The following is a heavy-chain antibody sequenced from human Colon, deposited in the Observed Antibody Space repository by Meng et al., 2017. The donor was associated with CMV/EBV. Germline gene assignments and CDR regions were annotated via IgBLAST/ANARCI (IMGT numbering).Heavy chain of an antibody. CDR2: IKDDGSKT. D-gene: IGHD1-26*01. Sequence: GESLEISCAASGFDFSNYWMSWVRPAPGKGLEWVANIKDDGSKTKYADSLRGRFTISRDNAKNSLFLQINSLRPEDTAVFFCARVGVNKPFDYWGQGTLVTVSS. CDR3: ARVGVNKPFDY. V-gene: IGHV3-7*01. J-gene: IGHJ4*02. CDR1: GFDFSNYW.